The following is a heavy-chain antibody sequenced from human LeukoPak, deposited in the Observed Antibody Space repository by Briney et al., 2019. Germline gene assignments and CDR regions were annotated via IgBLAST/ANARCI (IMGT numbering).Heavy chain of an antibody. Sequence: GESLKISCQGSGYSFTNYWIGWVRQLPGKGLEWVGIIYPADSDTRYSPSFQGQVTISVDKSISTAYLQWSSLRASDTAIYYCARTGYYETSRSGYFHHWGQGTLVTVSS. CDR3: ARTGYYETSRSGYFHH. D-gene: IGHD3-22*01. J-gene: IGHJ1*01. V-gene: IGHV5-51*01. CDR2: IYPADSDT. CDR1: GYSFTNYW.